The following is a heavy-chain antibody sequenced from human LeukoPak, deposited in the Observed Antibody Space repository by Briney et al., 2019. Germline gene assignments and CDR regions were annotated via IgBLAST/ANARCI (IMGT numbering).Heavy chain of an antibody. J-gene: IGHJ4*02. CDR1: GYTFTGHH. V-gene: IGHV1-2*02. CDR2: INPNSGNT. Sequence: ASVTVSCKASGYTFTGHHMHWVRQAPGQGPEWMGCINPNSGNTDYAQKFQGRVTMTKDTSISTAYMELSDLRADDAAIYYCASRRFDDWGQGTLVTVSS. D-gene: IGHD3-3*01. CDR3: ASRRFDD.